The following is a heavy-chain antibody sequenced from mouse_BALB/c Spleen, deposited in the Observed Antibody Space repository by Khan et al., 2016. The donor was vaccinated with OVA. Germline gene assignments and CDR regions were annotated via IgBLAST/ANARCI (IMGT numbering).Heavy chain of an antibody. CDR3: AIPNWLVY. V-gene: IGHV14-3*02. J-gene: IGHJ3*01. CDR2: IDPVIGDT. Sequence: EVQLQESGAELVKPGASVKLSCTASGFNIKDTYMHWVKQRPEQGLEWIGRIDPVIGDTQYDPNFQAKATITADTSSNTAYLQLSSLTSEDSAVYYCAIPNWLVYWGQGTLVTVSA. CDR1: GFNIKDTY.